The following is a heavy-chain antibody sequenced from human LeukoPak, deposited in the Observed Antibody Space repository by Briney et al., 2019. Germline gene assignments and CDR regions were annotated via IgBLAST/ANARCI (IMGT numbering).Heavy chain of an antibody. CDR1: GFTVSSNY. V-gene: IGHV3-7*01. Sequence: GGSLRLSCAASGFTVSSNYMSWVRQAPGKGLEWVANIKQDGSEKYYVDSVKGRFTISRDNAKNSLYLQMNSLRAEDTAVYYCARGATYAYYQDYWGQGTLVTVSP. CDR2: IKQDGSEK. J-gene: IGHJ4*02. D-gene: IGHD1-26*01. CDR3: ARGATYAYYQDY.